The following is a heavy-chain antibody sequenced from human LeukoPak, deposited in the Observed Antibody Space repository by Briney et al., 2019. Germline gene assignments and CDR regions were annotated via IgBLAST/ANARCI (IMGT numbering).Heavy chain of an antibody. CDR1: GGSISSGSYY. CDR3: ARDGAGGSGYHY. J-gene: IGHJ4*02. V-gene: IGHV4-61*02. D-gene: IGHD3-22*01. Sequence: SETLSLTCTVSGGSISSGSYYWSWIRQPAGKGREWIGRIYTSGSTNYNPSLKSRVTISVDTSKNQFSLKLSSVTAADTAVYSCARDGAGGSGYHYWGQGTLVTVSS. CDR2: IYTSGST.